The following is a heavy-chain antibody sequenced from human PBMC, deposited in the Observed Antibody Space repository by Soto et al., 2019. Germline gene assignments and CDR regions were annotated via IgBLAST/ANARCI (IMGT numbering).Heavy chain of an antibody. V-gene: IGHV1-18*01. CDR1: GYTFTSYG. Sequence: QAQLVQSGAEVKKPGASVKVSCRASGYTFTSYGYAWVLQAPGQGLEWMGWISAYNGDTNYEQKYQERFNLTTDTSTTKVYMELMNLGSDDTAIYYCARSGAYCTSINCIFDAFWGLGTLVTVSS. J-gene: IGHJ4*02. D-gene: IGHD1-26*01. CDR3: ARSGAYCTSINCIFDAF. CDR2: ISAYNGDT.